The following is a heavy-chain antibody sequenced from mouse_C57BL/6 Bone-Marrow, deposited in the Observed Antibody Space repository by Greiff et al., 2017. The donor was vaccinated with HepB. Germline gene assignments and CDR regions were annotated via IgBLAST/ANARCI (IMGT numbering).Heavy chain of an antibody. V-gene: IGHV1-75*01. CDR2: IFPGSGST. J-gene: IGHJ4*01. D-gene: IGHD1-1*01. CDR3: ARIYYYGSSYVDYYAMDY. Sequence: QVHVKQSGPELVKPGASVKISCKASGYTFTDYYINWVKQRSGQGLEWIGWIFPGSGSTYYNEKFKGKATLTVDKSSSTAYMLLSSLTSEDSAVYFCARIYYYGSSYVDYYAMDYWGQGTSVTVSS. CDR1: GYTFTDYY.